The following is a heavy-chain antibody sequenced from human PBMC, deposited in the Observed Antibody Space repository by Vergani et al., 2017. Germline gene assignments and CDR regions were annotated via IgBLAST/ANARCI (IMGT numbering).Heavy chain of an antibody. CDR1: GASIRSSNYY. D-gene: IGHD6-19*01. CDR3: ARHSTVEWLVKLGWIDP. CDR2: IYYSVSI. V-gene: IGHV4-39*01. Sequence: QLQLQESGPGLVKPSATLSLTCSVSGASIRSSNYYWGWIRQPPGKGLEWIACIYYSVSIYYNPTLKSRVTISVDTSKKQFSLKRSSVTAADTAGYFCARHSTVEWLVKLGWIDPWGQGILVTVSS. J-gene: IGHJ5*02.